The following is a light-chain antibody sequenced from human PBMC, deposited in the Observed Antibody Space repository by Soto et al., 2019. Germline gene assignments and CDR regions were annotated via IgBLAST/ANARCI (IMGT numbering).Light chain of an antibody. Sequence: QPVLTQPPSASGTPGQRFTISGSGSNSNIGSNTVNWYQQLPGTAPKPLIYSNNQRPSGVPDRFSGSKSGTSASLAISGLQSEDEADYYCAAWDDSLNGWVFGGGTKLTVL. J-gene: IGLJ3*02. CDR3: AAWDDSLNGWV. V-gene: IGLV1-44*01. CDR2: SNN. CDR1: NSNIGSNT.